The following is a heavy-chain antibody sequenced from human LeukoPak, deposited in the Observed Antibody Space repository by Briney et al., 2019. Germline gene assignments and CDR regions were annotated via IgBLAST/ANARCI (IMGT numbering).Heavy chain of an antibody. Sequence: GGSLRLSCAASGFTVSSNYMSWVRQAPGKGLEWVSAIYSGGSTYYADSVKGRFTISRDNSKNTLYLQMNSLRAEDTAVYYCARDDTANYFDYWGQGTLVTVSS. D-gene: IGHD2-2*02. CDR2: IYSGGST. CDR3: ARDDTANYFDY. CDR1: GFTVSSNY. J-gene: IGHJ4*02. V-gene: IGHV3-53*01.